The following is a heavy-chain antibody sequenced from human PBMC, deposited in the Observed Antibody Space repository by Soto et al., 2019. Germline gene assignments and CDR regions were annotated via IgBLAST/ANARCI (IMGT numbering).Heavy chain of an antibody. CDR3: AKQPTTHISRGLSFDY. V-gene: IGHV3-23*01. D-gene: IGHD1-26*01. J-gene: IGHJ4*02. CDR1: GFIFSSYA. CDR2: ISAGGTNK. Sequence: EVQLLESGGGLVQPGGSLRLSCAASGFIFSSYAMSWVRQTPGKGLEWVSGISAGGTNKDYADSVKGQFTISRDNSKNTLYLQMNSLRAEDTAVYYCAKQPTTHISRGLSFDYWGQGTLVTVSS.